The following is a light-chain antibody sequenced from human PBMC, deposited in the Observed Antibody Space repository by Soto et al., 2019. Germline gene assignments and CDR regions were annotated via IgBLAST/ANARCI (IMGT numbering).Light chain of an antibody. V-gene: IGKV3-15*01. CDR3: QQYNTWPPT. J-gene: IGKJ1*01. CDR1: QSVSSN. CDR2: GAS. Sequence: EIVMTQSPPTVSVSPGERVTLSCRASQSVSSNLAWYQQKPGQAPRLLISGASTKATGVPARFSGSGPGTEFILTISSLEAEDFAIYYCQQYNTWPPTFGQGTKVEI.